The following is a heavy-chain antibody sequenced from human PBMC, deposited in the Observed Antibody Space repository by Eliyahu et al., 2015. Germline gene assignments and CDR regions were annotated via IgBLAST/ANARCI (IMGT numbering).Heavy chain of an antibody. Sequence: EVQLVESGGGLVQPGRSLRLSCAASGFTFDDYAMHWVSGISWNSGSIGYADSVKGRFTISRDNAKNSLYLQMNSLRAEDTALYYCAKETLYCSGGSCNPVPFDYWGQGTLVTVSS. CDR3: AKETLYCSGGSCNPVPFDY. J-gene: IGHJ4*02. V-gene: IGHV3-9*01. CDR2: ISWNSGSI. CDR1: GFTFDDYA. D-gene: IGHD2-15*01.